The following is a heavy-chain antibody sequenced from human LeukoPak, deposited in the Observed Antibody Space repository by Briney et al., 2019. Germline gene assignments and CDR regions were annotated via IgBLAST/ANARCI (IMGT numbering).Heavy chain of an antibody. J-gene: IGHJ4*02. CDR1: GFTFSNYV. D-gene: IGHD4-17*01. CDR3: ATPSVKRGYY. Sequence: GGSLRLSCAASGFTFSNYVMNWVRQAPGKGLEWVSAISGSGGSTYYADSVKGRFTISRDNSKNTLYLQMNSLRAEDTAVYYCATPSVKRGYYWGQGTLVTVSS. V-gene: IGHV3-23*01. CDR2: ISGSGGST.